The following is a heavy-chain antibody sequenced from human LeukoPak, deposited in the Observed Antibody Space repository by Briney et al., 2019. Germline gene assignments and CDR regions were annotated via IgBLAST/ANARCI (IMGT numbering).Heavy chain of an antibody. Sequence: GASVKVSCKASGYTFTSYYMHWVRQAPGQGLEWMGIINPSGGSTSYAQKFQGRVTMTRDMSTSTVYMELSRLRSDDTAVYYCARGGIFESIVDPWGQGTLVTVSS. D-gene: IGHD2-21*01. J-gene: IGHJ5*02. CDR3: ARGGIFESIVDP. V-gene: IGHV1-46*01. CDR1: GYTFTSYY. CDR2: INPSGGST.